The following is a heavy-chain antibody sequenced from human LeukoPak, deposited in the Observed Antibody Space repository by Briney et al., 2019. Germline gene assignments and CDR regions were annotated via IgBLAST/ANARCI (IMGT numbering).Heavy chain of an antibody. J-gene: IGHJ3*02. V-gene: IGHV1-2*02. CDR2: INPNSGGT. CDR3: ARGPRGYCSSTSCYRGEGAFDI. CDR1: GYTFTGYY. D-gene: IGHD2-2*02. Sequence: GASVKVSCKASGYTFTGYYMHWVRQAPGRGLEWMGWINPNSGGTNYAQKFQGRVTMTRDTSISTAYMELSRLRSDDTAVYYCARGPRGYCSSTSCYRGEGAFDIWGQGTMVTVSP.